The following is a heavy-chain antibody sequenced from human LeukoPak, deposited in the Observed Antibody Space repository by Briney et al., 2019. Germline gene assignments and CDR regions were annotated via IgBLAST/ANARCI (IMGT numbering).Heavy chain of an antibody. CDR3: ARGPNDIPYYFDY. CDR1: GFTFSSYW. Sequence: PGGSLRLSCAASGFTFSSYWMHWVRQAPGKGLVWVSRINSDGSSTSYADSVKGRFTISRDNAKNTLYLQMNSLRAEDTAVYYCARGPNDIPYYFDYWGQGTLVTVSS. D-gene: IGHD3-9*01. J-gene: IGHJ4*02. V-gene: IGHV3-74*01. CDR2: INSDGSST.